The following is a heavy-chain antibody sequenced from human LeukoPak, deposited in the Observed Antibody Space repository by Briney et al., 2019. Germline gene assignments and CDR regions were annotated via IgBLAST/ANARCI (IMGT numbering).Heavy chain of an antibody. CDR2: ISYDGNNK. V-gene: IGHV3-30*18. D-gene: IGHD4-17*01. CDR1: GFIFSSYD. J-gene: IGHJ3*02. CDR3: AKEFDYGEDI. Sequence: GGSLRLSCAASGFIFSSYDMHWVRHAPGKGLQWVAMISYDGNNKYYADSVKGRVTISRDNSKNTLSLQMNSLRGEDTGIYYCAKEFDYGEDIWGQGTMVTVSS.